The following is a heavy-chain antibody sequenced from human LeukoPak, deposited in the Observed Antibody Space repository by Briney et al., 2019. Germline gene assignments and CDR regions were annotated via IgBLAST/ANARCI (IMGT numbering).Heavy chain of an antibody. CDR1: GDSISIYY. CDR3: ARDRELGY. Sequence: PSETLSLTCSVSGDSISIYYWSWIRQPPGKGLEWIGYIYNSGSTNYNPSLKSRVTISVDTSKNQFSLKLASVTAADTAVYYCARDRELGYWGQGTLVTVSS. V-gene: IGHV4-59*01. J-gene: IGHJ4*02. CDR2: IYNSGST. D-gene: IGHD3-10*01.